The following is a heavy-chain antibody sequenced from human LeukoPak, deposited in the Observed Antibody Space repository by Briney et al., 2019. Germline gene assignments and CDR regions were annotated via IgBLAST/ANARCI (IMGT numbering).Heavy chain of an antibody. Sequence: GGSLRLSCAASGFTVSSNYMSWVRQAPAKGLEWVSVIYSGGSTYYADSVKGRFTISRDNSKNTLYLQMNSLRAEDTAVYYCASKMYGSGSYYYGMDVWGKGTTVTVSS. CDR2: IYSGGST. D-gene: IGHD3-10*01. V-gene: IGHV3-53*01. J-gene: IGHJ6*04. CDR1: GFTVSSNY. CDR3: ASKMYGSGSYYYGMDV.